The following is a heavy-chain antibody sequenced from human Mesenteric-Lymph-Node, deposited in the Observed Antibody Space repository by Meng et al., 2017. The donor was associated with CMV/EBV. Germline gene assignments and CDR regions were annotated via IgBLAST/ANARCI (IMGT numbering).Heavy chain of an antibody. CDR2: ISGYSGHT. CDR3: ARQGRFLEWTSAFDI. CDR1: GYTFTSYG. V-gene: IGHV1-18*01. D-gene: IGHD3-3*01. J-gene: IGHJ3*02. Sequence: ASVKVSCKASGYTFTSYGISWLRQAPGQGLEWMGWISGYSGHTNFAQKFQDRVTMTIDTSTTTVYMELRSLRFDDTAVYYCARQGRFLEWTSAFDIWGQGTMVTVSS.